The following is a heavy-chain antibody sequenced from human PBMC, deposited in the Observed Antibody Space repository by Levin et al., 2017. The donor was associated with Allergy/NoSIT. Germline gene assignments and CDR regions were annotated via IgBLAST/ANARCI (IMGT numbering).Heavy chain of an antibody. Sequence: SETLSLTCTVSGASISSSIYHWAWIRQPPGKGLEWIGSIYYTGITYYNPSLKSRVTISVETSRNQFSLPLNSVIAADTAVYYCTRYDYVGGSHRKSCDIWGQGTMVTVFS. CDR2: IYYTGIT. J-gene: IGHJ3*02. V-gene: IGHV4-39*01. CDR1: GASISSSIYH. D-gene: IGHD3-16*02. CDR3: TRYDYVGGSHRKSCDI.